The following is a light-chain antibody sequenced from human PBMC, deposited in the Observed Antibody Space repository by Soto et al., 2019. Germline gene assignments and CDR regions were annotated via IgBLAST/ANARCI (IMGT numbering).Light chain of an antibody. CDR1: QTISTY. CDR2: AAS. CDR3: QQSYRTPPIT. Sequence: DIQMTQSPSYLSASVGDRVIITCRASQTISTYLNWYQQKPGKAPKLLIYAASRLQSGVPSRFSGSGSGTDFTLTIGSLHPEDFATSYCQQSYRTPPITFXQGTRLEIK. V-gene: IGKV1-39*01. J-gene: IGKJ5*01.